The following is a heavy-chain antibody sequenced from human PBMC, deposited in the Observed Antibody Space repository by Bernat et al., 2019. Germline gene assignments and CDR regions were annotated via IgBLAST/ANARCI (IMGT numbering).Heavy chain of an antibody. D-gene: IGHD3-16*01. CDR3: ARPRGAWTSDYFDY. CDR2: ISYDGSNN. CDR1: GFTFSNYA. Sequence: QVQLVESGGGVVQPGRSLRLSCAASGFTFSNYAVHWVRQAPGKGLEWVAAISYDGSNNNYADSVKGRFSISRDNSKNTLYLQMNSLRVEDTAFYYCARPRGAWTSDYFDYWGQGTLVTVSS. J-gene: IGHJ4*02. V-gene: IGHV3-30-3*01.